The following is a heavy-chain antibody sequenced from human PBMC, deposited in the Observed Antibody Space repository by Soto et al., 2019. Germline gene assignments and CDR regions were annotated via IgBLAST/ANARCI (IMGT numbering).Heavy chain of an antibody. CDR3: ARDKWHQGVDYFDY. CDR2: INPNSGGT. J-gene: IGHJ4*02. V-gene: IGHV1-2*04. Sequence: GASVKVSCKASGYTFTGYYMHWVRQAPGQGLEWMGWINPNSGGTNYAQKFQGWVTMTRDTSISTAYMELSRLRSDDTAVYYCARDKWHQGVDYFDYWGQGTLVTVSS. CDR1: GYTFTGYY. D-gene: IGHD5-12*01.